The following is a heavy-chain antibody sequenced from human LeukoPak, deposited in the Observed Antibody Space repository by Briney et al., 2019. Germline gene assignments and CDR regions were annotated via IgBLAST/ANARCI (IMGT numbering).Heavy chain of an antibody. J-gene: IGHJ4*02. CDR1: GYSFTTYW. CDR3: ARLGSGSHFYFDY. Sequence: GESLRISCKGSGYSFTTYWISWVRQMPGKGLEWMGRIDPIDSYTNYSPSFQSHVTISVDKSTSTAYLQWSSQKASDTAMYYCARLGSGSHFYFDYWGQGTLVTVSS. CDR2: IDPIDSYT. V-gene: IGHV5-10-1*01. D-gene: IGHD3-10*01.